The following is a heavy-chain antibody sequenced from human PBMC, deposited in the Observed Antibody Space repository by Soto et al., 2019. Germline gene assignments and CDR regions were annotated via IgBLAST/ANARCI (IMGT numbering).Heavy chain of an antibody. CDR2: ISGSGGMT. V-gene: IGHV3-23*01. J-gene: IGHJ6*02. CDR1: GFTFSSYA. D-gene: IGHD2-2*02. CDR3: AKDGLGYCSSTSCYRHYYYGMDV. Sequence: GGSLRLSCAASGFTFSSYAMSWVRQAPGKGLEWVSAISGSGGMTYYADSLKGRFTISRDNYKDMVFLQMNSLRAEDTATYYCAKDGLGYCSSTSCYRHYYYGMDVWGQGATVTVSS.